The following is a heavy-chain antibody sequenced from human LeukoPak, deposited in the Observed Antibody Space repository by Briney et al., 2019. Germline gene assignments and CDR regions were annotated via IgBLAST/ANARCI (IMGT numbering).Heavy chain of an antibody. CDR1: GYTLTTYG. Sequence: ASVKVSCKASGYTLTTYGINWVRQAPGQGLEWMGRISAYNGNTYYAQNLQGRVTMITDTSTSTAYMELRSLRSDDTAVYYCARDTNWNDGGHYWGQGTLVTVSS. D-gene: IGHD1-1*01. V-gene: IGHV1-18*01. J-gene: IGHJ4*02. CDR3: ARDTNWNDGGHY. CDR2: ISAYNGNT.